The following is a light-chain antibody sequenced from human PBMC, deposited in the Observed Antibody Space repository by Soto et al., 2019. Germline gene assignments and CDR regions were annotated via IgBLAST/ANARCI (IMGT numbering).Light chain of an antibody. CDR1: QGVSSY. Sequence: AIRMTQSPSSFSASTGDRVTITCRASQGVSSYLAWYQQKPGKAPKLLIYAASTLQXGVPSRFSGSGSGTDXXXXXXXLXXEDFATYYCXQYDSYPQTFGQGTKVEIK. CDR2: AAS. CDR3: XQYDSYPQT. J-gene: IGKJ1*01. V-gene: IGKV1-8*01.